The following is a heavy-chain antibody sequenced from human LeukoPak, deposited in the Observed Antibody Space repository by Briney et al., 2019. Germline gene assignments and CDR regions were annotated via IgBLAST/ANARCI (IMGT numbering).Heavy chain of an antibody. D-gene: IGHD3-10*01. CDR2: ISYDGSNK. CDR3: ARGVRYYGSGSYYVPFDY. Sequence: PGRSLRPSCAASGFTFSSYAMHWVRQAPGKGLEWVAVISYDGSNKYYADSVKGRFTISRDNSKNTLYLQMNSLRAEDTAVYYCARGVRYYGSGSYYVPFDYWGQGTLVTVSS. J-gene: IGHJ4*02. V-gene: IGHV3-30-3*01. CDR1: GFTFSSYA.